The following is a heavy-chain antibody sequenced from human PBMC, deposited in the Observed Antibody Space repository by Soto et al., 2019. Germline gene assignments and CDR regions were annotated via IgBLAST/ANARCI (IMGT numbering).Heavy chain of an antibody. V-gene: IGHV3-23*01. CDR3: AKEFSGSYLWGMGAFDI. Sequence: GGFLRLSCAASGFTFSSYAMSWVRQAPGKGLEWVSAISGSGGSKYYADSVKGRFTISRDNSKNTMYLQMNGLRAEDMAVYYCAKEFSGSYLWGMGAFDIWGQGTMVTVSS. D-gene: IGHD1-26*01. CDR2: ISGSGGSK. J-gene: IGHJ3*02. CDR1: GFTFSSYA.